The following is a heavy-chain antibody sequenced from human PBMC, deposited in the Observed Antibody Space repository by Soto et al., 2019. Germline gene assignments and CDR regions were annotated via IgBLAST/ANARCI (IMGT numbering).Heavy chain of an antibody. CDR2: IYYRGRT. V-gene: IGHV4-31*03. J-gene: IGHJ6*02. Sequence: QVQLQESGPGLVKPSQTLSLTCTVSGGSISSGGYYWGWIRQHPGKGLEWIGYIYYRGRTYYQPSLKSRVNISLDMSKNQFSLKLSSVTAADTAVYYCARREDYYYGMDVWGQGTTVTVSS. CDR3: ARREDYYYGMDV. CDR1: GGSISSGGYY.